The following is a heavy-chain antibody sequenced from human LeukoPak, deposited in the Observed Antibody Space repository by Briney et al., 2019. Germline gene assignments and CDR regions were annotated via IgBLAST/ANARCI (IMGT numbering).Heavy chain of an antibody. CDR2: ISGSGGST. D-gene: IGHD3-9*01. V-gene: IGHV3-23*01. J-gene: IGHJ4*02. CDR1: GFTFSSYG. Sequence: GGSLRLSCAASGFTFSSYGMSWVRQAPGKGLEWVSAISGSGGSTYYADSVKGRFTISRDNSKNTLYLQMNSLRAEDTAVYYCAKTLPYDILTSYQTNFDYWGQGTLVTVSS. CDR3: AKTLPYDILTSYQTNFDY.